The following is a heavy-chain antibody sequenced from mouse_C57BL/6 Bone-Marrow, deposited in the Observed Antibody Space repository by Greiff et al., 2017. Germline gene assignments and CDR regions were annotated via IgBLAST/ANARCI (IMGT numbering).Heavy chain of an antibody. CDR2: INPNNGGT. D-gene: IGHD2-5*01. CDR1: GYTFTDYN. V-gene: IGHV1-18*01. Sequence: VPLQQSGPELVKPGASVTIPCKASGYTFTDYNMDWVKQSHGKSLEWIGDINPNNGGTIYNQKFKGKATLTVDKSSSTAYMELRSLTSEDTAVYYCARWGSNYPFAYWGQGTLVTVSA. CDR3: ARWGSNYPFAY. J-gene: IGHJ3*01.